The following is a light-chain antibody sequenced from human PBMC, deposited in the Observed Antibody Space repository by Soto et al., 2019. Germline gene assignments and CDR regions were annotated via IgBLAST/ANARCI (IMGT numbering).Light chain of an antibody. V-gene: IGKV3-20*01. CDR3: QQYGSSPPT. J-gene: IGKJ4*01. Sequence: EIVLTQSPGTVSLSPGETASLSCRASQTVSVSYLAWYQQKPGQAPRLLIYGTTSRAAGVPDRFSGGGSGTAFTLTISGLEQEDFALYNCQQYGSSPPTFGGGTRVEIK. CDR1: QTVSVSY. CDR2: GTT.